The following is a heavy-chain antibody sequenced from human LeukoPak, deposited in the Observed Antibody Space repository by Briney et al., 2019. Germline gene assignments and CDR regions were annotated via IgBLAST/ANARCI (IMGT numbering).Heavy chain of an antibody. CDR3: ARSYDSSGYYTRYYLDS. J-gene: IGHJ4*02. CDR2: ISSNGVST. D-gene: IGHD3-22*01. Sequence: GGSLRLSCAASGFTLSRYAMHWVRQAPGKGLEYVSAISSNGVSTHYANSVKARFTISRDNFKNMLYLQMGSLRAEDMAVYYCARSYDSSGYYTRYYLDSWGQGTLVTVSS. V-gene: IGHV3-64*01. CDR1: GFTLSRYA.